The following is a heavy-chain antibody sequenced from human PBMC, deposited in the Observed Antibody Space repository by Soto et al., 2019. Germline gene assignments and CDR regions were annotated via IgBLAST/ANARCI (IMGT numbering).Heavy chain of an antibody. D-gene: IGHD5-12*01. Sequence: QVQLVQSGAEVKKPGASVKVSCKASGYTFTSYDINWVRQATGQGLEWMGWMNPNSGNTGYAQKFQGRVTMTRNTFIITAYMELSSLRSEAMDVSYCARGRGYSGYDPFFDYWGQGTLVTVSS. J-gene: IGHJ4*02. CDR2: MNPNSGNT. CDR3: ARGRGYSGYDPFFDY. V-gene: IGHV1-8*01. CDR1: GYTFTSYD.